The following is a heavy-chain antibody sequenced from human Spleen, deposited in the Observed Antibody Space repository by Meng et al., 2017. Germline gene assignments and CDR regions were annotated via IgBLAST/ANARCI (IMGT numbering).Heavy chain of an antibody. D-gene: IGHD3-10*01. CDR3: ARSYGSGTYWYFDL. J-gene: IGHJ2*01. V-gene: IGHV4-61*03. Sequence: QGLLQESGPGLVRPSETLSLTCTVSGGSVSSGNYYWSWVRQPPGKGLEWIGFIYHTGSTDCNPSLKRRVTISVDTSNNHFSLKLTSVTAADTAVYYCARSYGSGTYWYFDLWGRGTLVTVSS. CDR1: GGSVSSGNYY. CDR2: IYHTGST.